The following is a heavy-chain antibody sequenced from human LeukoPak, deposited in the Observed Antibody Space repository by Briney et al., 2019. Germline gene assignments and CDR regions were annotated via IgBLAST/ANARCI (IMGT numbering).Heavy chain of an antibody. CDR1: GGSISGYY. V-gene: IGHV4-4*07. CDR3: ASLYSSSWYWFDP. CDR2: IYTSGTT. Sequence: SETLSLTCTVSGGSISGYYWSWIRQPAGKGLEWIGRIYTSGTTNYNPSLKSRVTMSVDTSKNQFSLKLSSVTAADTAVYYCASLYSSSWYWFDPWGQGTLVTVSS. J-gene: IGHJ5*02. D-gene: IGHD6-13*01.